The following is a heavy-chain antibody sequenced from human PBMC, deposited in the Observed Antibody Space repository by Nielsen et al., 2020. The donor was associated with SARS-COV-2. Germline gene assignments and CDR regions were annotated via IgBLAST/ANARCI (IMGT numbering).Heavy chain of an antibody. V-gene: IGHV7-4-1*02. CDR1: GYTFTSYA. CDR2: INTNTGNP. Sequence: ASVKVSCKASGYTFTSYAMNWVRQAPGQGLEWMGWINTNTGNPTYAQGFTGRFVFSLDTSVSTAYLQISSLKAEDTAVYYCARVWLAAAEYYFDYWGQGTLVTVSS. CDR3: ARVWLAAAEYYFDY. D-gene: IGHD6-25*01. J-gene: IGHJ4*02.